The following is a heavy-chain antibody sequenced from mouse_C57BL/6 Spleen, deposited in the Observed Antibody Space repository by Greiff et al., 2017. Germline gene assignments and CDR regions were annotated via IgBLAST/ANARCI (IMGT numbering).Heavy chain of an antibody. CDR3: GRRGRDGMYVGG. CDR2: IYPGDGDT. D-gene: IGHD2-1*01. J-gene: IGHJ3*01. V-gene: IGHV1-80*01. CDR1: GYAFSSSC. Sequence: VQLLQSGAELVKPGASVKISCKASGYAFSSSCMNWVKQRPGQGLEWIGQIYPGDGDTNYNGKFKGKATLTADKSSSTAYMQLSSLTSEDSAVCFCGRRGRDGMYVGGWGKGTLVTVSA.